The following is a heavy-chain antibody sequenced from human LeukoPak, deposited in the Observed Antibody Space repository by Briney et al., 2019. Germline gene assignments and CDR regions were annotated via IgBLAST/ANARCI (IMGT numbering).Heavy chain of an antibody. CDR2: IKQDGSER. D-gene: IGHD2-21*01. CDR3: ARDRYGLHY. Sequence: GGSLRLSCAASRFVFSNYWMSWVRQAPGEGLEWVANIKQDGSERNHVGSVKGQFTITRDNARDSLYLQMNSLRAEDTAVYYCARDRYGLHYWGLGTLVTVSS. J-gene: IGHJ4*02. CDR1: RFVFSNYW. V-gene: IGHV3-7*01.